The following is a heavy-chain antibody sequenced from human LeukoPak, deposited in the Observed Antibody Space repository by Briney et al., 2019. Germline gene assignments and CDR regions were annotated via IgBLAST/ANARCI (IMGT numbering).Heavy chain of an antibody. D-gene: IGHD2-15*01. Sequence: GGSLRLSCAVSGLTFRSYWMSWVRQAPGKGLEWVANIHPDGGVKNYVDSVKSRFSISRDNAANSLYLQMNSLRAEDTAVYYCATTFSYCSSGTCALGGQGTLVTVSS. V-gene: IGHV3-7*01. J-gene: IGHJ4*02. CDR1: GLTFRSYW. CDR2: IHPDGGVK. CDR3: ATTFSYCSSGTCAL.